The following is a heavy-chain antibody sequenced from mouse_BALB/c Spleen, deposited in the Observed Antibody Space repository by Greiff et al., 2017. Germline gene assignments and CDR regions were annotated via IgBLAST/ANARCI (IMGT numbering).Heavy chain of an antibody. J-gene: IGHJ3*01. V-gene: IGHV5-17*02. Sequence: EVQLQESGGGLVQPGGSRKLSCAASGFTFSSFGMHWVRQAPEKGLEWVAYISSGSSTIYYADTVKGRFTISRDNPKNTLFLQMTSLRSEDTAMYYCAREGPLAYWGQGTLVTVSA. CDR1: GFTFSSFG. CDR3: AREGPLAY. CDR2: ISSGSSTI.